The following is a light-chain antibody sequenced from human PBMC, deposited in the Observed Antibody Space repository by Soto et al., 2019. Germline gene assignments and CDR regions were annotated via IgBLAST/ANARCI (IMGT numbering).Light chain of an antibody. J-gene: IGKJ4*01. Sequence: DIQMTQSPSSLSASVGDTVTITCRASQSLDDWLAWYQHKPGTAPKLLIYKTSTLDSGVPSRFSGSGSGTEFTLTISSLLPDDFATYYCQQYKSYSVTFGGGTKV. CDR3: QQYKSYSVT. CDR2: KTS. CDR1: QSLDDW. V-gene: IGKV1-5*03.